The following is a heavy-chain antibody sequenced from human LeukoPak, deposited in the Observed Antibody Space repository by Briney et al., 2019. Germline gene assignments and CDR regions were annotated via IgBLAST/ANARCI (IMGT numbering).Heavy chain of an antibody. CDR1: GFTVSSNY. Sequence: GGSLRLSCAASGFTVSSNYMSWVRQAPGKGLEWVSVIYSGGSTYYADSVKGRFTISRDNSKNTLYLQMNSQRAEDTAVYYCARVNWDDSYGMDVWGQGTTVTVSS. J-gene: IGHJ6*02. CDR2: IYSGGST. D-gene: IGHD3-3*01. CDR3: ARVNWDDSYGMDV. V-gene: IGHV3-53*01.